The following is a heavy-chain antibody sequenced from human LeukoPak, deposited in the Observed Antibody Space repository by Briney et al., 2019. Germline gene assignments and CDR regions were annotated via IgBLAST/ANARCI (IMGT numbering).Heavy chain of an antibody. Sequence: GGSLRLSCAASGFTFSTYAMSWVRQAPEKGLEWVSTIGASGGSTYYADSVKGRFTISRDNSKNTLYLQMNSLRAEDTAVYYCAKGILGYCSGGSCYLDYWGRGTLVTVSS. CDR2: IGASGGST. V-gene: IGHV3-23*01. J-gene: IGHJ4*02. D-gene: IGHD2-15*01. CDR1: GFTFSTYA. CDR3: AKGILGYCSGGSCYLDY.